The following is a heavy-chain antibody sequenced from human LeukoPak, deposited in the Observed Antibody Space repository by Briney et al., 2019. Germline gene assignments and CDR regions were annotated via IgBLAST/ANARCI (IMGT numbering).Heavy chain of an antibody. CDR3: VKASYHYLYVTDV. D-gene: IGHD2/OR15-2a*01. CDR2: ICGDGGDT. J-gene: IGHJ6*02. Sequence: PGGSLRLPCAASGFIFDDYAMQWVRQVPGKGLEWTSLICGDGGDTYYADSVKGRFIISRDKRKNSLSLHMDCLRPEDTAVDYCVKASYHYLYVTDVCGQGTTVTVSS. CDR1: GFIFDDYA. V-gene: IGHV3-43*02.